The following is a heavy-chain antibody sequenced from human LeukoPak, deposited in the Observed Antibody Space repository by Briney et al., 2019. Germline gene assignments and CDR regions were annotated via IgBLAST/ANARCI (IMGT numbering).Heavy chain of an antibody. CDR1: GGSISSGGYS. Sequence: PSQTLSLTCAVSGGSISSGGYSWSWIRQPPGKGLEWIGYIYHSGSTYYNPSLKSRVTISVDRSKNQFSLKLSSVTAADTAVYYCARDQLGGSSWYGSYYYYGMDVWGQGTTVTVSS. CDR2: IYHSGST. J-gene: IGHJ6*02. D-gene: IGHD6-13*01. V-gene: IGHV4-30-2*01. CDR3: ARDQLGGSSWYGSYYYYGMDV.